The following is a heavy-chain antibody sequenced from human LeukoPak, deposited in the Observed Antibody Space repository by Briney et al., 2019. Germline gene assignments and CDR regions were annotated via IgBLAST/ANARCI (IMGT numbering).Heavy chain of an antibody. Sequence: PGGSLRLSCAASGFTFSAYWMSWVRQTPGKGLEWVANIKQDGSEIYYVDSVKGRFTISRDNAKNSLYLRVNSLRVEDTAVYYCARDGSPFDHWGQGTLVTVSS. CDR2: IKQDGSEI. CDR3: ARDGSPFDH. CDR1: GFTFSAYW. V-gene: IGHV3-7*01. J-gene: IGHJ4*02. D-gene: IGHD3-10*01.